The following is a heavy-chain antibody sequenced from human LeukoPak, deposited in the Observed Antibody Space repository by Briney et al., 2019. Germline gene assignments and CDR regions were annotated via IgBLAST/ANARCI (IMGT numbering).Heavy chain of an antibody. V-gene: IGHV1-2*02. Sequence: ASVKVSCKASGYTFTAYSMHWVRQAPRQGLEWMGWINPNNGGTYYAQKFQGRVTMTSDTSISTAYMELNGLKSGDTAVYYCTPGTMLFDHWGQGTLVTVSS. D-gene: IGHD6-13*01. CDR3: TPGTMLFDH. CDR1: GYTFTAYS. J-gene: IGHJ4*02. CDR2: INPNNGGT.